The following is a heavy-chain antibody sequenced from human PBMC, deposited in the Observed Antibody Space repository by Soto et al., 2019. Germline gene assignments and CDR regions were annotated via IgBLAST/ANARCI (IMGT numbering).Heavy chain of an antibody. CDR1: S. Sequence: SMWSPQQAPGQGLEWMGWINPNSGGTNYAQKFKGWVTMTRDTSISTAYMELSRLRSDDTAVYYCARETQDHAFAILGHGTTVPVSS. CDR2: INPNSGGT. CDR3: ARETQDHAFAI. D-gene: IGHD2-15*01. J-gene: IGHJ3*02. V-gene: IGHV1-2*04.